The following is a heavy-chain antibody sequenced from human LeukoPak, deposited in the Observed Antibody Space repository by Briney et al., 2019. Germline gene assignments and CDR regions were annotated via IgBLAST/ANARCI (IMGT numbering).Heavy chain of an antibody. CDR2: IYYSGST. CDR1: GGSISSGSYY. Sequence: KTSETLSLTCTVSGGSISSGSYYWSWIRQPAGKGLEWIGYIYYSGSTYYNPSLKSRVTISVDTSKNQFSLKLSSVTAADTAVYYCARGIRSSSVGLDYWGQGTLVTVSS. V-gene: IGHV4-61*10. J-gene: IGHJ4*02. CDR3: ARGIRSSSVGLDY. D-gene: IGHD6-6*01.